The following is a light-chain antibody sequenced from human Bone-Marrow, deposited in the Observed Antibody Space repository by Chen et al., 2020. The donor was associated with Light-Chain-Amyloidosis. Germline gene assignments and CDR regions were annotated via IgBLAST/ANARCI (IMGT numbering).Light chain of an antibody. V-gene: IGKV3-11*01. Sequence: EIVLQQSPAPLSLSPGERATLACRASQLVSSYLAWYQQKPGQAPRLLIYDASNRATGIPARFSGSGSGTDFTLTISSLEPEDFAVYYCQQRSNWPPITFGQGTRLEIK. CDR3: QQRSNWPPIT. CDR2: DAS. CDR1: QLVSSY. J-gene: IGKJ5*01.